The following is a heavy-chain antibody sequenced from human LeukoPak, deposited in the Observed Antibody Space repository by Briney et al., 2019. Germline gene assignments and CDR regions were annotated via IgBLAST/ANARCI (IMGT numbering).Heavy chain of an antibody. Sequence: GGSLRLSCAASGFTFSSYSMNWARQAPGKGLEWVSYISSSSSTIYYADSVKGRFTISRDNAKNSLYLQMNSLRAEDTAVYYCAREEGVNFYGMDVWGQGTTVTVSS. V-gene: IGHV3-48*04. CDR3: AREEGVNFYGMDV. D-gene: IGHD1-1*01. J-gene: IGHJ6*02. CDR1: GFTFSSYS. CDR2: ISSSSSTI.